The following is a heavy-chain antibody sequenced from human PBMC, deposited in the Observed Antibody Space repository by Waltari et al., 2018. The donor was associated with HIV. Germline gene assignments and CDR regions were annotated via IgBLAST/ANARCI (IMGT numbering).Heavy chain of an antibody. CDR3: ARGYREIEWLGDAFDI. V-gene: IGHV3-53*01. J-gene: IGHJ3*02. CDR1: GFTVSSNY. D-gene: IGHD3-3*01. CDR2: IYSGGST. Sequence: EVQLVESGGGLIQPGGSLRLSCAASGFTVSSNYMSWVRQAPGKGLEWVSVIYSGGSTYYADSVKGRFTISRDNSKNTLYLQMNSLRAEDTAVYYCARGYREIEWLGDAFDIWGQGTMVTVSS.